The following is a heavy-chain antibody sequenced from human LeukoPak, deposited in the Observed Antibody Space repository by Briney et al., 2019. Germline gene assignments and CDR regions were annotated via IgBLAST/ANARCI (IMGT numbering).Heavy chain of an antibody. CDR1: GFTFSNYW. J-gene: IGHJ6*03. V-gene: IGHV3-7*01. CDR3: ARIGNNYYYYYMDV. CDR2: INQDGSEK. D-gene: IGHD1/OR15-1a*01. Sequence: GGSLRLSCAASGFTFSNYWMSWVRQAPGKGLEWVANINQDGSEKDYVDSVRGRFTISRDNAKNSMYLQMNSLRAEGTAVYYCARIGNNYYYYYMDVWGKGTTVTISS.